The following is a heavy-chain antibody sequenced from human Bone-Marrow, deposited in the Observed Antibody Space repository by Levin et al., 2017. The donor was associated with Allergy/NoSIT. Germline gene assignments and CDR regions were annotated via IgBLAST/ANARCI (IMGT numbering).Heavy chain of an antibody. V-gene: IGHV4-59*01. J-gene: IGHJ3*02. CDR3: ARESRGAFDI. D-gene: IGHD3-10*01. CDR2: IYYSGST. CDR1: GGSISSYY. Sequence: ASETLSLTCTVSGGSISSYYWSWIRQPPGKGLEWIGYIYYSGSTNYNPSLKSRVTISVDTSKNQFSLKLSSVTAADTAVYYCARESRGAFDIWGQGTMVTVSS.